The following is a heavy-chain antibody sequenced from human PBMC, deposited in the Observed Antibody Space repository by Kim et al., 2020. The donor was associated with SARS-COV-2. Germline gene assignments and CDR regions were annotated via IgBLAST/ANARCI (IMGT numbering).Heavy chain of an antibody. V-gene: IGHV3-21*01. Sequence: GGSLRLSCAASGFTFSHYSMTWVRQAPGKGLEWVSSISSSSAYIYYGDAVKGRFTISRDNAKNSLYLQMNSLRAEDTAVYYCAKSNFESGGYVMGGIDY. D-gene: IGHD2-8*02. CDR2: ISSSSAYI. CDR3: AKSNFESGGYVMGGIDY. J-gene: IGHJ4*01. CDR1: GFTFSHYS.